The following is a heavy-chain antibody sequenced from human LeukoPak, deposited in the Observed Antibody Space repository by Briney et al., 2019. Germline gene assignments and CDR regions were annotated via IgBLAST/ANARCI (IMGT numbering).Heavy chain of an antibody. Sequence: SETLTLTCDVSGDSITTEHYWWGWLRQPPGKGLEWIAIIFYTGKIHDNPSLRNRISMSIDTSKDQFSLRLSAVTAADTAVYYCARQLGVGVWALDRWGQGTLVTVSS. CDR3: ARQLGVGVWALDR. CDR1: GDSITTEHYW. CDR2: IFYTGKI. J-gene: IGHJ4*02. V-gene: IGHV4-39*01. D-gene: IGHD3-16*01.